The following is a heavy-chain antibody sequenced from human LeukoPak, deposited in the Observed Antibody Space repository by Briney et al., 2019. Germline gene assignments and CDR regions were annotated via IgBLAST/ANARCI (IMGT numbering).Heavy chain of an antibody. CDR2: ISSNGDSA. CDR1: GFTFSNDA. D-gene: IGHD5-12*01. V-gene: IGHV3-64*01. J-gene: IGHJ4*02. Sequence: GGSLRLSCAASGFTFSNDAMHWVRQAPGKGLEYVAAISSNGDSAYYANSVKGRFTISRDNSKNTLNLQMDSLRGEDMGVYYCARADSGPSFPPDYWGQGTLVTVSS. CDR3: ARADSGPSFPPDY.